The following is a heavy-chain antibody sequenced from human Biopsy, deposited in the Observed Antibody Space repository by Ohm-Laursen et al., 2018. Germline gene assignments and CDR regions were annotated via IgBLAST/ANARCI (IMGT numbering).Heavy chain of an antibody. CDR1: GGSISSSTTYY. Sequence: SDTLSLTCTVSGGSISSSTTYYWSCLRHPPGEALGWVGSIYNTDTTFYNPSLKRLTPISVATSTNQSPLKVSSATAADTALYFCARHPTGFWFDPWGHGTLVTVSS. J-gene: IGHJ5*02. CDR3: ARHPTGFWFDP. CDR2: IYNTDTT. V-gene: IGHV4-39*01.